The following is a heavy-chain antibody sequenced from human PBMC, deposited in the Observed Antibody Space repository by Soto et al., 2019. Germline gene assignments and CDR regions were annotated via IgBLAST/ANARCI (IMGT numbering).Heavy chain of an antibody. Sequence: QVQLQESGPGLVKPSQTLSLTCTVSGGSISSGGYYWSWIRQHPGKGLEWIGYIYYSGSTYYNPSLTSRVTISVDTSKNQFSLKLSSVTAADTAVYYCARAKGPYDYVWGSYRFDAFDIWGQGTMVTVSS. CDR1: GGSISSGGYY. J-gene: IGHJ3*02. V-gene: IGHV4-31*03. CDR2: IYYSGST. D-gene: IGHD3-16*02. CDR3: ARAKGPYDYVWGSYRFDAFDI.